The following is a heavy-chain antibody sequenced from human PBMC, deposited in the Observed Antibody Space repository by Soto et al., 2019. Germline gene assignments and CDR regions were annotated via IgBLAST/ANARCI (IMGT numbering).Heavy chain of an antibody. Sequence: GGSLRLSCAASGFTFSRYLLGWLRQAPAKGLEWVARILQDGSERHCGGSVKGRFTISRDNAKNSLYLQMNSLRAEDSAVYYCGESGGAADYWGQGT. V-gene: IGHV3-7*03. CDR2: ILQDGSER. J-gene: IGHJ4*02. D-gene: IGHD2-8*02. CDR3: GESGGAADY. CDR1: GFTFSRYL.